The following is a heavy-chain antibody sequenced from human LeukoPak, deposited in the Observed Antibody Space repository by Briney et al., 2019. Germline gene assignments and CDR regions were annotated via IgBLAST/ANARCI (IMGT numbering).Heavy chain of an antibody. D-gene: IGHD5-24*01. V-gene: IGHV3-74*01. CDR2: INTDGSAT. J-gene: IGHJ4*01. Sequence: GGSLRLSCAASGFTFSNYWMHWVRQAPGKGLVWVSRINTDGSATNYAHSVKGRFTISRDNAKNTLYLQMNTLRAEDTAVYYCAREYGYNTTHFDYWGHGTLATVPS. CDR3: AREYGYNTTHFDY. CDR1: GFTFSNYW.